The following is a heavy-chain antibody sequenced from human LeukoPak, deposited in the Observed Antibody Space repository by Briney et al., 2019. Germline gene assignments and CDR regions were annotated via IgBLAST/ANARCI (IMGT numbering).Heavy chain of an antibody. CDR2: INPDSGGT. CDR1: GYTFTVYY. CDR3: ARERGTLAVAGDAVDI. Sequence: ASVTVSYKASGYTFTVYYMHWVRQAPGQGLEGVGWINPDSGGTKYTQKFQGRVTMTRDTSINPAYMEVRRLTSDDTAVYYCARERGTLAVAGDAVDIWGQGTMVTVSS. J-gene: IGHJ3*02. V-gene: IGHV1-2*02. D-gene: IGHD6-19*01.